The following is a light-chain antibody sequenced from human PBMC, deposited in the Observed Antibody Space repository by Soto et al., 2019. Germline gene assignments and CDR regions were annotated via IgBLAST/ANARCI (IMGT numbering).Light chain of an antibody. CDR3: SSYAGSYTWI. CDR2: DVT. Sequence: QSALTQPASVSGSPGQSITISCAGTMRDVGAYNLVSWYQQHPGKAPQLLIYDVTKRPSGVPDRFSGSKSGNTAALTISGLQAEDEAEYFCSSYAGSYTWIFGSGTKLTVL. CDR1: MRDVGAYNL. V-gene: IGLV2-11*01. J-gene: IGLJ1*01.